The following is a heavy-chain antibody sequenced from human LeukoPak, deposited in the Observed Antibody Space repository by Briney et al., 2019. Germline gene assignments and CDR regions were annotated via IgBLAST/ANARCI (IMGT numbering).Heavy chain of an antibody. Sequence: SETLSLTCAVYGGSFSGYDRSWIRQRQGKGLEWMGEISHCGSTKYNPSLKSRVTISVDMYKNKFSVTLSSVTAADTAVFLCARDEGDDSSGDYYGYWGQGTLVTVSS. V-gene: IGHV4-34*01. J-gene: IGHJ4*02. CDR1: GGSFSGYD. CDR2: ISHCGST. CDR3: ARDEGDDSSGDYYGY. D-gene: IGHD3-22*01.